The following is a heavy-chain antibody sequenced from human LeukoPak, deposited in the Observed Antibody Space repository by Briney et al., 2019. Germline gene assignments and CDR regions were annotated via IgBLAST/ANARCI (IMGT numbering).Heavy chain of an antibody. CDR3: RGPIDLWLYYGMDV. CDR2: IRSKNYRGTA. D-gene: IGHD5-18*01. V-gene: IGHV3-49*04. J-gene: IGHJ6*02. Sequence: GRSLRLSCTASGFTFGDHAMSWVRQAPGKGLEWVAFIRSKNYRGTAEYAASVRGRFTISRDDSKSIAYLQMNSLETEDTAVYCARGPIDLWLYYGMDVWGQGTTVTVSS. CDR1: GFTFGDHA.